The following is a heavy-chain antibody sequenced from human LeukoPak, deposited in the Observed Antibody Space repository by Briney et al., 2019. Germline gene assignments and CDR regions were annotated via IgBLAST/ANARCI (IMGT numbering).Heavy chain of an antibody. J-gene: IGHJ3*02. D-gene: IGHD3-10*01. CDR2: IYYSGST. V-gene: IGHV4-59*12. CDR3: ARVATMVRGVIINDAFDI. CDR1: GGSISSYY. Sequence: SETLSLTCTVSGGSISSYYWSWIRQPPGKGLEWIGYIYYSGSTYYNPSLKSRVTISVDTSKNQFSLKLSSVTAADTAVYYCARVATMVRGVIINDAFDIWGQGTMVTVSS.